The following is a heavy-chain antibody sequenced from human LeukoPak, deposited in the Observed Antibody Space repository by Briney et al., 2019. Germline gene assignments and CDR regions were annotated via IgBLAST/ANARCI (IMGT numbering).Heavy chain of an antibody. CDR2: IYYSGST. J-gene: IGHJ4*02. CDR3: AREYHSGYLSYFDY. V-gene: IGHV4-30-4*01. D-gene: IGHD5-12*01. Sequence: SETLSLTCTVSGCSISSGDYYWSWIRQPPGKGLEWIGYIYYSGSTYYNPSLKSRVTISVDTSKNQFSLKLSSVTAADTAVYYCAREYHSGYLSYFDYWGQGTLVTVSS. CDR1: GCSISSGDYY.